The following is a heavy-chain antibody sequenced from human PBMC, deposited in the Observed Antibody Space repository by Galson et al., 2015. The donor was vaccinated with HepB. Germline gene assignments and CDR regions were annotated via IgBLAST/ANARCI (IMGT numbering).Heavy chain of an antibody. D-gene: IGHD6-13*01. V-gene: IGHV3-7*03. CDR1: GFTFSSYW. J-gene: IGHJ5*02. CDR3: ARKDSRKEWYSSSWGDWFDP. Sequence: SLRLSCAASGFTFSSYWMSWVRQAPGKGLEWVANIKQDGSEKYYVDSVKGRFTISRDNAKNSLYLQMNSLRAEDTAVYYCARKDSRKEWYSSSWGDWFDPWGQGTLVTVSS. CDR2: IKQDGSEK.